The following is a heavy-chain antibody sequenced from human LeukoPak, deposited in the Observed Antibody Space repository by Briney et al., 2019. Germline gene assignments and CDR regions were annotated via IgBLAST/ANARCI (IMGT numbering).Heavy chain of an antibody. CDR1: GFTFSSNY. Sequence: GSLRLSCAASGFTFSSNYMSWIRQPPGKGLEWIGDIYYSGSTNYNPSLKSRVTISVDTSKNQFSLRLTSVTAADTAVYYCARNKGRYGSGRVHFDPWGQGTLVTVSS. V-gene: IGHV4-59*01. CDR2: IYYSGST. CDR3: ARNKGRYGSGRVHFDP. J-gene: IGHJ5*02. D-gene: IGHD3-10*01.